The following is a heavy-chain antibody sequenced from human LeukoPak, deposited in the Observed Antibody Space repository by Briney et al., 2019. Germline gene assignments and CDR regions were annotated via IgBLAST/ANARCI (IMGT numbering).Heavy chain of an antibody. Sequence: PSETLSLTCTVSGGSISSYYWSWILQPAGKGLEWIGRIYTSGSTNYNPSLKSRVTMSVDTSKNQFSLKLSSVTAADTAVYYCARVGETGAYYYYGMDVWGQGTTVTVSS. CDR1: GGSISSYY. CDR2: IYTSGST. CDR3: ARVGETGAYYYYGMDV. J-gene: IGHJ6*02. V-gene: IGHV4-4*07. D-gene: IGHD3-16*01.